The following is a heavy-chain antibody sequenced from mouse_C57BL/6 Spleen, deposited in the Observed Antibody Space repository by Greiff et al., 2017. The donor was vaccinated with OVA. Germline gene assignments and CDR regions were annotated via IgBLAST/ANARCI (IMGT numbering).Heavy chain of an antibody. Sequence: LQESGAELVRPGASVKMSCKASGYTFTSYNMHWVKQTPRQGLEWIGAIYPGNGDTSYNQKFKGKATLTVDKSSSKAYMQLSSLTSEDSAVYFCACDGYYFYYFDYWGQGTTLTVSS. D-gene: IGHD2-3*01. CDR2: IYPGNGDT. V-gene: IGHV1-12*01. CDR3: ACDGYYFYYFDY. CDR1: GYTFTSYN. J-gene: IGHJ2*01.